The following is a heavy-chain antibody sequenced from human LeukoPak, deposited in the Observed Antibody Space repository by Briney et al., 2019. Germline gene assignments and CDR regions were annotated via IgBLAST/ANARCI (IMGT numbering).Heavy chain of an antibody. J-gene: IGHJ5*02. CDR3: ARQSVAGTNNWFDP. D-gene: IGHD2-15*01. Sequence: PSETLSLTCTVSGGSIRSYYWSWIRQPPGKGLEWIGYFYNSGTTIFNPSLKSRVTISVDTSKNQFSLTLTSVTAADTAVYYCARQSVAGTNNWFDPWGQGTLVTVSS. CDR2: FYNSGTT. CDR1: GGSIRSYY. V-gene: IGHV4-59*08.